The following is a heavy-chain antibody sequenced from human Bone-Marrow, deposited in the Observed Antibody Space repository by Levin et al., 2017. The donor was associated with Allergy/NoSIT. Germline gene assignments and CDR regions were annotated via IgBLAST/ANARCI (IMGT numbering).Heavy chain of an antibody. CDR1: GFMFSTYE. CDR3: AKIFGFCSGGRCP. V-gene: IGHV3-48*03. Sequence: GESLKISCRGSGFMFSTYELNWVRQAPGKGLEWVSYISGTGHTIYYADSVKGRFTISRDNAKNSLYLQMTGLRAEDTAVYYCAKIFGFCSGGRCPWGQGTLVTVSS. J-gene: IGHJ5*02. D-gene: IGHD2-15*01. CDR2: ISGTGHTI.